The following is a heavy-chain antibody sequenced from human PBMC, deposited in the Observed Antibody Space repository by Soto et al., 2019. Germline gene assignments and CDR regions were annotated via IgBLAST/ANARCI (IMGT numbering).Heavy chain of an antibody. J-gene: IGHJ5*02. V-gene: IGHV2-70*01. CDR2: IYWDDYK. CDR3: ARTNPYSSSWPQGFDP. CDR1: GFSLSTSGVG. Sequence: SGPTLVNPTQPLTLTRTFSGFSLSTSGVGVGWIRKSPGKALEWLALIYWDDYKYYSTSLKTRLNISKDTSTNQVVLTMTNMDPVDTATYYCARTNPYSSSWPQGFDPWGQGTLVTVSS. D-gene: IGHD6-13*01.